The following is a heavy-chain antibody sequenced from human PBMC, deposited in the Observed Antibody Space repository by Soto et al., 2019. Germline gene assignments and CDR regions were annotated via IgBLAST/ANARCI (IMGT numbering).Heavy chain of an antibody. V-gene: IGHV3-21*01. J-gene: IGHJ4*02. CDR1: GFTFSSYS. CDR3: ARDPQLRLGELSPVFDY. CDR2: ISSSSSYI. D-gene: IGHD3-16*02. Sequence: GGSLRLSCAASGFTFSSYSMNWVRQAPGKGLEWVSSISSSSSYIYYADSVKGRFTISRDNAKNSLYLQMNSLRAEDTAVYYCARDPQLRLGELSPVFDYWGQGTLVTVSS.